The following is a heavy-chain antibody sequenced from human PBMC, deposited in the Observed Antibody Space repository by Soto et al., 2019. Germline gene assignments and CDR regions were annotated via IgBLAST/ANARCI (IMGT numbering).Heavy chain of an antibody. J-gene: IGHJ3*02. CDR3: AREAEYCGGDCHQDAFDI. Sequence: ASVKVSCKASGYTFTSYGISWVRQAPGQGLEWMGWISAYNGNTNYAQKLQGRVTMTTDTSTSTAYVELRSLRSDDTAVYYCAREAEYCGGDCHQDAFDIWGQGTMVTVSS. CDR2: ISAYNGNT. CDR1: GYTFTSYG. V-gene: IGHV1-18*01. D-gene: IGHD2-21*02.